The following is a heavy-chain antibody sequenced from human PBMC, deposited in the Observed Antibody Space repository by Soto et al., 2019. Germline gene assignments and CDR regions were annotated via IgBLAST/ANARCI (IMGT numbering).Heavy chain of an antibody. D-gene: IGHD3-3*01. CDR3: AKVYYDFWSGYFREDYYFDY. V-gene: IGHV3-23*01. CDR1: GFTFSSYA. CDR2: ISGSGGST. Sequence: GGSLRLSCAASGFTFSSYAMSWVRQAPGKGLEWVSAISGSGGSTYYADSVKGRFTISRDNSKNTLYLQMNSLRAEDTAVYYYAKVYYDFWSGYFREDYYFDYWGQGTLVTVSS. J-gene: IGHJ4*02.